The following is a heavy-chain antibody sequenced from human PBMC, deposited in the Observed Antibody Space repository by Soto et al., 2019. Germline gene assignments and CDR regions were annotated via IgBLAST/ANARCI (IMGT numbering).Heavy chain of an antibody. Sequence: QLQLQESGSGLVKPSQTLSLTCAVSGDSISSGGYSWNWIRQPPGKGLEWIGYIYHSGGTDYNPSLKSRVTITVDSSNNQFSLNLSSVTAADTAVYYCARDSRSGYYLDYWGQGTLVTVSS. J-gene: IGHJ4*02. V-gene: IGHV4-30-2*01. CDR3: ARDSRSGYYLDY. CDR2: IYHSGGT. D-gene: IGHD3-22*01. CDR1: GDSISSGGYS.